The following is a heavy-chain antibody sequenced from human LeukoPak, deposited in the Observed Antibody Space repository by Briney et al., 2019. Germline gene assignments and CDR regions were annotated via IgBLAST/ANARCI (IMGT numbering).Heavy chain of an antibody. J-gene: IGHJ6*03. V-gene: IGHV4-39*07. D-gene: IGHD2-8*01. CDR3: ARDVWRPYYYYYMDV. CDR2: IYYSGST. CDR1: GGSISSSSYY. Sequence: PSETLSLTCTVSGGSISSSSYYWGWIRQPPGKGLEWIGSIYYSGSTYYNPSLKSRVTISVDTSKNQFSLKLSSVTAADTAVYYCARDVWRPYYYYYMDVWGKGTTVTISS.